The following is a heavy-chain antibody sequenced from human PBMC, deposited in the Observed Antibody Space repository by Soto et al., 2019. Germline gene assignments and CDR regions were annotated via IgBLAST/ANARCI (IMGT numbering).Heavy chain of an antibody. CDR1: GYSISSGYY. Sequence: LSLTCAVSGYSISSGYYWGWIRQPPGKGLEWIGNIYRSGSTYYNPSLKSRVTISVDTSNNQFSLKLSSVTAADTAVYYCANGSGSYYKRLFFDYWGQGTLVTVSS. V-gene: IGHV4-38-2*01. CDR2: IYRSGST. J-gene: IGHJ4*02. CDR3: ANGSGSYYKRLFFDY. D-gene: IGHD3-10*01.